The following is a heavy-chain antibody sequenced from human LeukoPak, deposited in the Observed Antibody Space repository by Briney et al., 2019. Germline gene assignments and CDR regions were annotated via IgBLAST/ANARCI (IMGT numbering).Heavy chain of an antibody. Sequence: SETLSLTCTVSGDSIRSYYWSWLRQPPGKGLEGIGYIYYSWSTNYSPSLKSRVPISVDTSKNQFSLKLSSVTAADTAVYYCARVNDRELGYYYYGMDVWGQGTTVTVSS. D-gene: IGHD1-1*01. CDR1: GDSIRSYY. CDR3: ARVNDRELGYYYYGMDV. V-gene: IGHV4-59*01. J-gene: IGHJ6*02. CDR2: IYYSWST.